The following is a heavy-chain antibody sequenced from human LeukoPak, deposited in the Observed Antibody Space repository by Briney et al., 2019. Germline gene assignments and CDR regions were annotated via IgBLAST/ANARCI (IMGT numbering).Heavy chain of an antibody. CDR2: ISSSGSTI. Sequence: PGGSLRLSCAASGFTFSSYEMNWVRQAPGKGLEWVSYISSSGSTIYYADSVKGRFTISRDNAKNSLYLQMNSLRAEDTAVYYCARGSYTYYYDSSGYFDYWGQGTLVTVSS. V-gene: IGHV3-48*03. CDR3: ARGSYTYYYDSSGYFDY. D-gene: IGHD3-22*01. J-gene: IGHJ4*02. CDR1: GFTFSSYE.